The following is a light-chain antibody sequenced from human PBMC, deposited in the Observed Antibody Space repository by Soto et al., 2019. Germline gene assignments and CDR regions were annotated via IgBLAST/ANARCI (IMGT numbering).Light chain of an antibody. J-gene: IGKJ1*01. CDR3: QQRSNWPTT. CDR2: DAS. Sequence: EIVLTQSPATLSLSPGERATLSCRASQSVSSYLAWYQQKPGQAPRLLIYDASNRATGIPARFSGSGSGTDFTIKISRIDTEHVEVSYCQQRSNWPTTFAQGTKVDIK. V-gene: IGKV3-11*01. CDR1: QSVSSY.